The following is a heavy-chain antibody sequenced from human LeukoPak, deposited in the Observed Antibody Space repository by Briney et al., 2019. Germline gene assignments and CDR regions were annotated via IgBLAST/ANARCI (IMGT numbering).Heavy chain of an antibody. Sequence: SVKVSCKASGGTFSSYAISWVRQAPGQGLAWMGRIIPIFGIANYAQKFQGRVTITADKSTSTAYMELSSLRSEDTAVYYCARVGYCSSTSCYSYYYYYGMDVWGQGTTVTVSS. D-gene: IGHD2-2*01. CDR1: GGTFSSYA. J-gene: IGHJ6*02. CDR3: ARVGYCSSTSCYSYYYYYGMDV. V-gene: IGHV1-69*04. CDR2: IIPIFGIA.